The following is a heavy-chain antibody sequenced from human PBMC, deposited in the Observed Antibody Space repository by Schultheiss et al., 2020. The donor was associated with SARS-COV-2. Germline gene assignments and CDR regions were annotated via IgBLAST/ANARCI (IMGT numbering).Heavy chain of an antibody. CDR2: ISGSGGST. CDR3: ARDELLWFGEPSLGVLDY. CDR1: GFTFSSYA. Sequence: GGSLRLSCAASGFTFSSYAMSWIRQAPGKGLEWVSAISGSGGSTYYADSVKGRFTISRDNSKNTLYLQMNSLRAEDTAVYYCARDELLWFGEPSLGVLDYWGQGTLVTVSS. D-gene: IGHD3-10*01. J-gene: IGHJ4*02. V-gene: IGHV3-23*01.